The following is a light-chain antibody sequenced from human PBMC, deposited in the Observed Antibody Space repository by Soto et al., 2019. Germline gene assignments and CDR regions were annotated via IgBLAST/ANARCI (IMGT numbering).Light chain of an antibody. V-gene: IGLV2-8*01. Sequence: QSALTQPPSASGSPGQSVTISCTGTNSDVGGYNYVSWYQQHPGKAPKLMIYEVTKRPSGVPDRSSGSKSGNTASLTVSGLQAEDEADYYCSSYAGSNVWVFGGGTKLTVL. CDR2: EVT. CDR1: NSDVGGYNY. CDR3: SSYAGSNVWV. J-gene: IGLJ3*02.